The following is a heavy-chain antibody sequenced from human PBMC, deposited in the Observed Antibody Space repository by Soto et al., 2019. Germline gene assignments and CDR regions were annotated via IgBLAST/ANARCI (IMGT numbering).Heavy chain of an antibody. CDR2: ISSSSSYI. CDR1: GFTFSSYS. Sequence: EVQLVESGGGLVKPGGSLRLSCAASGFTFSSYSMNWVRQAPGQGLEWVSSISSSSSYIYYADSVKGRFTIFRDTAKNSLYLQMNSLRAEDTAVYYCARDNSSSWDPHYYYYYGMDVWGQGTTVTVSS. CDR3: ARDNSSSWDPHYYYYYGMDV. V-gene: IGHV3-21*01. D-gene: IGHD6-13*01. J-gene: IGHJ6*02.